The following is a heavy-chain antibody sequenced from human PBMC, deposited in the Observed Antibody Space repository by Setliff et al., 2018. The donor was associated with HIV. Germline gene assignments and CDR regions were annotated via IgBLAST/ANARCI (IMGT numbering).Heavy chain of an antibody. CDR1: GGSISSHY. J-gene: IGHJ5*02. Sequence: PSETLSLTCTVSGGSISSHYWSWIRQPPGKGLEWIGYIYYSGSTNYNPSLKSRVTISVDPSRNQFSLKLNSVTAADTAVYYCARGISTNAYWHGAPSNWFDPWGQGILVTVSS. CDR3: ARGISTNAYWHGAPSNWFDP. D-gene: IGHD3-16*01. V-gene: IGHV4-59*11. CDR2: IYYSGST.